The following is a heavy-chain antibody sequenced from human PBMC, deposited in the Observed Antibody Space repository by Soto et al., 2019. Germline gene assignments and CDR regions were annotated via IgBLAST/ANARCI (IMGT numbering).Heavy chain of an antibody. CDR1: GSTFSSYA. CDR3: ARQVVVVRPLVDY. J-gene: IGHJ4*02. Sequence: LRLSCAASGSTFSSYAMSWVRQAPGKGLEWVSAISGSGGSTYYADSVKGRFTISRDNSKNTLYLQMNSLRAEDTAVYYCARQVVVVRPLVDYWGQGTLVTVSS. CDR2: ISGSGGST. D-gene: IGHD2-15*01. V-gene: IGHV3-23*01.